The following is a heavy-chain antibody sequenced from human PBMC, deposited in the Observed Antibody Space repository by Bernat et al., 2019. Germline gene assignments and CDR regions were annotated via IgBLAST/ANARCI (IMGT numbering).Heavy chain of an antibody. D-gene: IGHD4-23*01. CDR1: GGSISSYY. CDR3: ARAPDYGGNGEFDY. CDR2: IYYSGST. V-gene: IGHV4-59*01. J-gene: IGHJ4*02. Sequence: QVQLQESGPGLVKPSETLSLTCTVSGGSISSYYRSWIRQPPGKGLEWIGYIYYSGSTNYNPSLKSRVTISVDTSKNQFSLKLSSVTAADTAVYYCARAPDYGGNGEFDYWGQGTLVTVSS.